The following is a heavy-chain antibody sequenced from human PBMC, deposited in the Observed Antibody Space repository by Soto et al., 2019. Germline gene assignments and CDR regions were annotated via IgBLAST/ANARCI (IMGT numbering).Heavy chain of an antibody. CDR3: ARGRITGTTLQDWFDP. CDR2: INPNSGGT. D-gene: IGHD1-7*01. J-gene: IGHJ5*02. Sequence: QVQLVQSGAEVKKPGASVKVSCKASGYTFTGYYMHWVRQAPGQGLKWMGWINPNSGGTNYTQKFQGGVTMTRDTSISTAYMELSRLRSDDTAVYYCARGRITGTTLQDWFDPWGQGTLVTVSS. CDR1: GYTFTGYY. V-gene: IGHV1-2*02.